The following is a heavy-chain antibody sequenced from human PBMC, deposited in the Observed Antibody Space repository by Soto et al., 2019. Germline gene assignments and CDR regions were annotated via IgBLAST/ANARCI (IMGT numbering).Heavy chain of an antibody. CDR3: AGRCDGTNCLAHFDY. V-gene: IGHV1-69*06. CDR1: GGTFNNYV. CDR2: IIPIFGTP. D-gene: IGHD2-2*01. Sequence: QVQLVQSGAEVKKPGSSVKVSCRASGGTFNNYVINWVRQAPGQGLEWMAGIIPIFGTPNYAQKFQGRVTITADKSTSTAYMELNSLRSEDTAVYYCAGRCDGTNCLAHFDYWGQGTPGHRLL. J-gene: IGHJ4*02.